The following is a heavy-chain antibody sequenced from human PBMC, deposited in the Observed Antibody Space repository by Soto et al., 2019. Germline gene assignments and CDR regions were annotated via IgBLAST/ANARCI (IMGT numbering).Heavy chain of an antibody. D-gene: IGHD6-19*01. CDR1: GGSISNNHW. Sequence: SETLSLTCAVSGGSISNNHWWSWVRQPPGRALEWIGEISHSGSTHFNPSLKSRVTISMDKSKNHFSLRLSSVTAADTAMYYCARAVGGLTFDYWGQGTLVTVSS. CDR3: ARAVGGLTFDY. V-gene: IGHV4-4*02. J-gene: IGHJ4*02. CDR2: ISHSGST.